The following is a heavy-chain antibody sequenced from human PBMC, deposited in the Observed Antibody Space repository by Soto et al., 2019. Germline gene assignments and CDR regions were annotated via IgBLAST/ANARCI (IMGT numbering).Heavy chain of an antibody. CDR3: ARHRHPRGTVGATSALDP. CDR2: IWSHGTAE. CDR1: GFFFSTYG. J-gene: IGHJ5*02. V-gene: IGHV3-33*01. Sequence: GGSLRLSCAASGFFFSTYGMNWVRQAPGKGLEWVALIWSHGTAERYADSVTGRLTISTDNSNDTLYLQIRRGRAEDTAVYFCARHRHPRGTVGATSALDPWGQGTQVTVSS. D-gene: IGHD1-26*01.